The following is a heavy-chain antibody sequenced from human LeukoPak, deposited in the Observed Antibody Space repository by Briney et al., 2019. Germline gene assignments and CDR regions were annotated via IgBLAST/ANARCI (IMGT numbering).Heavy chain of an antibody. CDR1: GFTFSDYY. D-gene: IGHD6-19*01. CDR3: ARIAMAGIGDGFDI. J-gene: IGHJ3*02. CDR2: INWNGGST. Sequence: GGSLRLSCAASGFTFSDYYMSWIRQAPGKGLEWVSGINWNGGSTGYADSVKGRFTGARDNARNSLYLQMNSLRAEDTALYYCARIAMAGIGDGFDIWGQGTMVTVSS. V-gene: IGHV3-20*04.